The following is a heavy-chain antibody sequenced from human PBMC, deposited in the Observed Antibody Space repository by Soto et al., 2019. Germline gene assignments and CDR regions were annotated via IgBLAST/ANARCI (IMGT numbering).Heavy chain of an antibody. CDR2: IYYSGSA. V-gene: IGHV4-28*01. J-gene: IGHJ4*02. CDR3: ARSSPAGYYFDY. D-gene: IGHD3-10*01. Sequence: PSETLSLTCAVSGYSISSNWWGWIRQPPGKGLEWIGYIYYSGSAYYNPSLKSRVTMSVDTSKNQFSLKMSSVTAVDTAVYYCARSSPAGYYFDYWGQGTLVTVSS. CDR1: GYSISSNW.